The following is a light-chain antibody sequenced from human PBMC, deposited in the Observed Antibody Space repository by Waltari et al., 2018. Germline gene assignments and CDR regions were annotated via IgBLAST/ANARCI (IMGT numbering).Light chain of an antibody. CDR1: QSVLYSSNNKNY. J-gene: IGKJ4*01. CDR2: WAS. Sequence: DIVMTQSPDSLAVSLGERAPINCKSRQSVLYSSNNKNYVAWYQQKPGQPPKLLIYWASTRESGVPDRFSGSGSGTDFTLTISSLQAEDVAVYYCQQYYSTPLTFGGGTKVEIK. CDR3: QQYYSTPLT. V-gene: IGKV4-1*01.